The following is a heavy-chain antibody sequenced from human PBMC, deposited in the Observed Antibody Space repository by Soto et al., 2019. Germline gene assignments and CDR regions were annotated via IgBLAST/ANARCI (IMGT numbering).Heavy chain of an antibody. Sequence: GGSLRLSRAASGFTFSSYAIRLVPQGPGEGREWVSAFSGSGGSTYYADSVKGRFTISRDNSKNTLYLQMNSLRAEDTAVYYCAKDQVTAAISGYYYYGMDVWGQGTTVTVSS. CDR1: GFTFSSYA. J-gene: IGHJ6*02. D-gene: IGHD2-2*01. V-gene: IGHV3-23*01. CDR3: AKDQVTAAISGYYYYGMDV. CDR2: FSGSGGST.